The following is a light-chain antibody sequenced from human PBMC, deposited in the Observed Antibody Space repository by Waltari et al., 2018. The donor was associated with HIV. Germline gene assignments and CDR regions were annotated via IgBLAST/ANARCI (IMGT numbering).Light chain of an antibody. V-gene: IGLV1-44*01. CDR2: SDD. CDR3: AVWDDGLNGPE. J-gene: IGLJ3*02. Sequence: SVLTQPTSASVTPGQGVTISCSGSNSNIGSNNVSWYQQRPGTAPKLLIYSDDQQPSGVPDRFSGSKSGTSASLAISGLQSEDEADYYCAVWDDGLNGPEFGGGTKLTVL. CDR1: NSNIGSNN.